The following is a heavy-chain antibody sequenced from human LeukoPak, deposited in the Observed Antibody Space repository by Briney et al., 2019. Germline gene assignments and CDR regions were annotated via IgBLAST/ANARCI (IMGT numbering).Heavy chain of an antibody. CDR3: ISRNNYYMDV. CDR1: GFTFSGSA. CDR2: IRSKANSYAT. J-gene: IGHJ6*03. V-gene: IGHV3-73*01. Sequence: GGSLRLSCAASGFTFSGSAMHWVRQASGKGLEWVGRIRSKANSYATAYAASVKGRFTISRDDSKNTAYLQMNSLKTEDTAVYYCISRNNYYMDVWGKGTTVTVSS.